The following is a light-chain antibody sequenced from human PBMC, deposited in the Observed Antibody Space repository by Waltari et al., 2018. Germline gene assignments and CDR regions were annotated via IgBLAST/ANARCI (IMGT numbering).Light chain of an antibody. J-gene: IGKJ5*01. Sequence: ELVLTQSPATLSLSPGESATLSCRASQSVSSYLAWYQQNPGQAPRLLIYDASNRATGIPARFSGSGSGTDLTLTISSLEPEDFAVYYCQQRSNWRSSTFGQGTRLEIK. CDR1: QSVSSY. CDR2: DAS. V-gene: IGKV3-11*01. CDR3: QQRSNWRSST.